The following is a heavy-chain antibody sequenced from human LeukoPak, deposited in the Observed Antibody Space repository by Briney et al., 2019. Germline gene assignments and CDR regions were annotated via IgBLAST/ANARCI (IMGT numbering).Heavy chain of an antibody. CDR1: GFTFSSYS. V-gene: IGHV3-21*01. CDR3: ARMDSYGGPVKIFDY. CDR2: ISSSSSYI. Sequence: GGSLRLSCAASGFTFSSYSMNWVRQAPGMGLEWVSSISSSSSYIYYADSVKGRFTISRDNAKNSLYLQMNSLRAEDTAVYYCARMDSYGGPVKIFDYWGQGTLVTVSS. J-gene: IGHJ4*02. D-gene: IGHD5-18*01.